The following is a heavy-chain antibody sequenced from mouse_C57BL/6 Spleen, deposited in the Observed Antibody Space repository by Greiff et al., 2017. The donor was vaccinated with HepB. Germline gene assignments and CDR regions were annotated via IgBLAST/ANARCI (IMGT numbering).Heavy chain of an antibody. Sequence: EVQLQQSGAELVRPGASVQLSCTASGFNINDDYMHWVKQRPEQGLEWIGWIDPENGDTEYASKFQGKATITADTSSNTAYLQLSSLTSEDTALYYCTYIRQRRSYYFDYWGQGTTLTVSP. CDR2: IDPENGDT. V-gene: IGHV14-4*01. CDR1: GFNINDDY. J-gene: IGHJ2*01. D-gene: IGHD3-2*02. CDR3: TYIRQRRSYYFDY.